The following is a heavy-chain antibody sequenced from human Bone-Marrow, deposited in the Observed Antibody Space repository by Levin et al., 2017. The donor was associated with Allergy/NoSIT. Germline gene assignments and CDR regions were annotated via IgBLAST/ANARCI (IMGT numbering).Heavy chain of an antibody. J-gene: IGHJ4*02. CDR2: IYYSGST. D-gene: IGHD2-2*01. CDR1: GGSISHYY. V-gene: IGHV4-59*01. CDR3: ARGTYCSSSKCSGPKPFDY. Sequence: PSETLSLTCSVSGGSISHYYWNWIRQPPGKGLEWIGYIYYSGSTTYNPSLKSRVTMSVDTSKNQFSLNLNSVTAADTAVYYCARGTYCSSSKCSGPKPFDYWGQGTLVIVSS.